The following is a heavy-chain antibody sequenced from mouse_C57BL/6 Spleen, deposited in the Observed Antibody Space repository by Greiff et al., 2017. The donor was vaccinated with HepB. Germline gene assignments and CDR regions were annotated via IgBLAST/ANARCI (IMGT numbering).Heavy chain of an antibody. V-gene: IGHV5-9-1*02. CDR1: GFTFSSYA. J-gene: IGHJ1*03. D-gene: IGHD1-1*01. CDR2: ISSGGDYI. CDR3: TRDHSTWYFDV. Sequence: EVKLVESGAGLVKPGGSLKLSCAASGFTFSSYAMSWVRQTPEKRLEWVAYISSGGDYIYYADTVKGRFTISRDNARNTLYLQMSSLKSEDTAMYYCTRDHSTWYFDVWGTGTTVTVSS.